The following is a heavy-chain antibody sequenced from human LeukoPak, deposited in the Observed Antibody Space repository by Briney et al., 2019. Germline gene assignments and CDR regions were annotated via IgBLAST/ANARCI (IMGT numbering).Heavy chain of an antibody. V-gene: IGHV1-8*02. J-gene: IGHJ5*02. CDR3: ATGPRNDP. D-gene: IGHD1-14*01. CDR1: GYPFTNWE. Sequence: GASVKVSCKTSGYPFTNWEINWVRQAAGQGLEWLGWVHPDNGNTYYAQRFRGRVTMSRDTSTTTAYMELSGLRSNDTAVYFCATGPRNDPWGQGTLVTVSS. CDR2: VHPDNGNT.